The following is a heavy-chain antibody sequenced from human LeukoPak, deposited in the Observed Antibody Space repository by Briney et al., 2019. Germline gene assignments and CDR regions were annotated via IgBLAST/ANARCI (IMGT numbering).Heavy chain of an antibody. D-gene: IGHD5-12*01. V-gene: IGHV4-59*01. CDR1: GGSISSSY. CDR2: MYYSGST. CDR3: ARVSVSGYGYYYFAY. J-gene: IGHJ4*02. Sequence: SETLSLTCTVSGGSISSSYWSWIRQPPGKGLEWIGYMYYSGSTKYNPSLKSRVTMSVDTSQNQFSLKLSSVTAADTAVYHCARVSVSGYGYYYFAYWGRGNLVTVSS.